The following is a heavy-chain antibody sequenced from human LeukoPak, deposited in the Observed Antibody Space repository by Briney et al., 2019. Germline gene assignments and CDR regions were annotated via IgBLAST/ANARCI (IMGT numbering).Heavy chain of an antibody. CDR1: GFTFSSYA. V-gene: IGHV3-23*01. D-gene: IGHD4-17*01. Sequence: GGSLRLSCAASGFTFSSYAMSWVRQAPGKGLEWVSAISGSGGSTYYADSVKGRFTISRDNSEDTLYLQMNSLRAEDTAVYYCAKDPHDYGDYDAFDIWGQGTMVTVSS. CDR3: AKDPHDYGDYDAFDI. CDR2: ISGSGGST. J-gene: IGHJ3*02.